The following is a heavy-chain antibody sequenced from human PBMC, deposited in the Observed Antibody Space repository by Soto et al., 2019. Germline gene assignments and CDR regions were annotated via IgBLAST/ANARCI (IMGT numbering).Heavy chain of an antibody. J-gene: IGHJ3*02. CDR2: IYPGDSDT. D-gene: IGHD2-15*01. CDR1: GYSFTSDW. V-gene: IGHV5-51*01. CDR3: ARNREGDFSGGSCYDGAFYI. Sequence: GESLKISCKGSGYSFTSDWIGWVRQMPGKDLERMGIIYPGDSDTRYSPSFQGQVTISADTSISTAYLQWSSRKASNTAMYYCARNREGDFSGGSCYDGAFYIWGQGTTVTVS.